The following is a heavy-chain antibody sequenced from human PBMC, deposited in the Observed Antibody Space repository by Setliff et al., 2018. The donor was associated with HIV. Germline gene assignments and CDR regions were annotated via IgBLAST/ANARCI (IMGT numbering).Heavy chain of an antibody. CDR3: ATLDRSGGNFLAY. J-gene: IGHJ4*02. V-gene: IGHV4-4*09. CDR1: GGSISSYY. Sequence: SETLSLTCTVSGGSISSYYWSWIRQPPGKGLEWIGYIYTSGSAIYNPSLKSRITISLDTSKEQFSLELSSATAADTAVYYCATLDRSGGNFLAYWGQGSLVTVSS. D-gene: IGHD2-21*02. CDR2: IYTSGSA.